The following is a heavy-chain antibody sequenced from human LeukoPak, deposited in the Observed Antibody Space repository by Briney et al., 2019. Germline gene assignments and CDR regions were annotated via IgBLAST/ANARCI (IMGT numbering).Heavy chain of an antibody. V-gene: IGHV3-9*01. CDR2: ISWNGGII. D-gene: IGHD3-10*01. CDR1: GFTFDDYA. CDR3: AKADYGSGTYYNVRYFDS. Sequence: GGSLRLSCAASGFTFDDYAMHWVRQAPGKGLEWVSGISWNGGIIGYADSVKGRFTISRDNAKNSLYLQMNSLRAEDTALYYCAKADYGSGTYYNVRYFDSWGQGTLVTVSS. J-gene: IGHJ4*02.